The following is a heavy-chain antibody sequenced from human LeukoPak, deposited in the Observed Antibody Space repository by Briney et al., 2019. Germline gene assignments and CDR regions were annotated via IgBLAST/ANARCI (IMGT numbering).Heavy chain of an antibody. CDR2: IWYDGSNK. Sequence: QPGGSLRLSCAASGFTFSSYGMHWVRQAPGKGLEWVAVIWYDGSNKYYADSVKGRFTISRDNSKNTLYLQMNSLRAEDTAVYYCARDPLSYGDYGMDVWGQGTTVTVSS. CDR1: GFTFSSYG. V-gene: IGHV3-33*01. J-gene: IGHJ6*02. D-gene: IGHD4-17*01. CDR3: ARDPLSYGDYGMDV.